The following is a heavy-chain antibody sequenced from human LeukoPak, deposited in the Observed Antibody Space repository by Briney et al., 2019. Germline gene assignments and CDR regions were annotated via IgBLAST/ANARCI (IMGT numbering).Heavy chain of an antibody. CDR3: AKDFRTGGSYYGHYFQH. CDR1: GFTFDDYA. J-gene: IGHJ1*01. D-gene: IGHD1-26*01. CDR2: ISWNSGSI. V-gene: IGHV3-9*01. Sequence: PGRSLRLSCAASGFTFDDYAMHWVRQAPGKGLEWVSGISWNSGSIGYADSVKGRFTISRDNAKNSLYLQMISLRAEDTALYYCAKDFRTGGSYYGHYFQHWGQGTLVTVSS.